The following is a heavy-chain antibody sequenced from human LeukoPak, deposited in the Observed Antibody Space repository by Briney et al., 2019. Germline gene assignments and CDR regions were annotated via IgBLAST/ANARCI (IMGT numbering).Heavy chain of an antibody. Sequence: ASVKVSCKASGYTFTSYGISWVRQAPGQGLEWMGWISAYNGNTNYAQRLQGRVTMTTDTSTSTAYMELSSLRSEDTAVYYCARDKVRGELDYWGQGTLVTVSS. J-gene: IGHJ4*02. D-gene: IGHD3-10*01. V-gene: IGHV1-18*01. CDR2: ISAYNGNT. CDR3: ARDKVRGELDY. CDR1: GYTFTSYG.